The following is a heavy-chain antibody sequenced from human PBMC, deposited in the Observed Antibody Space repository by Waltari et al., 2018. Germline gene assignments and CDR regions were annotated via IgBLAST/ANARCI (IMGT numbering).Heavy chain of an antibody. Sequence: EVQLVESGGGLVQPGESLRLSCRASGFTFSSSWMDWVRQAPGKGVEWVANIKPDGSGTHYVDSVQGRFTISRDNAQNLLYLQMNSLRAEDAAVYYCSVSLNSWGQGTLVTVSS. CDR3: SVSLNS. V-gene: IGHV3-7*01. CDR1: GFTFSSSW. CDR2: IKPDGSGT. J-gene: IGHJ4*02.